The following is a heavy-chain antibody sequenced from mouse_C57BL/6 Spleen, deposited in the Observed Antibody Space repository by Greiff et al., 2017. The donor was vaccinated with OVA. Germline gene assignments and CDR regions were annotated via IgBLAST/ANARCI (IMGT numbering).Heavy chain of an antibody. CDR2: ISSGSSTI. Sequence: VQLKESGGGLVKPGGSLKLSCAASGFTFSDYGMHWVRQAPEKGLEWVAYISSGSSTIYYADTVKGRFTISRDNAKNTLFLQMTSLRSEDTAMYYCARNWAYYFDYWGQGTTLTVSS. CDR1: GFTFSDYG. CDR3: ARNWAYYFDY. D-gene: IGHD4-1*01. J-gene: IGHJ2*01. V-gene: IGHV5-17*01.